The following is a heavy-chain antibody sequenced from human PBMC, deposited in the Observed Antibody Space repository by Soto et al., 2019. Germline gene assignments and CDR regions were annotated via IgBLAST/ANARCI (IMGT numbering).Heavy chain of an antibody. CDR2: IRSKAYGGTT. CDR3: TRDGRYSGYPPPAF. CDR1: GFTFSDYT. V-gene: IGHV3-49*03. J-gene: IGHJ4*02. Sequence: EVQLVESGGGLVQPGRSLRLSCTASGFTFSDYTMSWFRQAPGKGLEWVGFIRSKAYGGTTEHAASVKGRFTISRDDSKSIVYLQMNSLKAEDTAVYHCTRDGRYSGYPPPAFWGQGTLVTVSS. D-gene: IGHD5-12*01.